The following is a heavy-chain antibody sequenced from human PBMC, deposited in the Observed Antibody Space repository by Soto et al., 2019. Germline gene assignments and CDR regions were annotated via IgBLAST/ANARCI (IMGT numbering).Heavy chain of an antibody. Sequence: QVQLVQSGDEVEKPGSSVKVSCKASGCTFSSYAISWVRQAPGQGLEWMGGIIPILGTANYAQKFQGRVTITAGESTSTAYMELSSLRSEDTAVYYCAASFDSSSPDYWCQGTMVTVSS. CDR3: AASFDSSSPDY. D-gene: IGHD6-13*01. CDR2: IIPILGTA. CDR1: GCTFSSYA. V-gene: IGHV1-69*01. J-gene: IGHJ4*02.